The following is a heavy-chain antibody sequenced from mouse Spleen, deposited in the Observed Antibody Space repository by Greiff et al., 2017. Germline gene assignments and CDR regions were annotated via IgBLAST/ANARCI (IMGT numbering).Heavy chain of an antibody. CDR3: VRGGITTVVADAMDY. V-gene: IGHV10-1*01. D-gene: IGHD1-1*01. Sequence: KGLEWVARIRSKSNNYATYYADSVKDRFTISRDDSESMLYLQMNNLKTEDTAMYYCVRGGITTVVADAMDYWGQGTSVTVSS. J-gene: IGHJ4*01. CDR2: IRSKSNNYAT.